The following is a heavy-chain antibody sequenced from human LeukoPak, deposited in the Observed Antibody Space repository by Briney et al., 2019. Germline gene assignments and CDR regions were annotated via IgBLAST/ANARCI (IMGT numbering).Heavy chain of an antibody. CDR3: TRDRLIVGPTGDLDY. D-gene: IGHD1-26*01. Sequence: GGSLRLSCAASGFTFSTYNMNWVRQAPGKGLEWVSFISSSSNSIYYADSVKGRFTISRDNAKNSLYLQMSSLRAEDTAVYYCTRDRLIVGPTGDLDYWGQGTLVTVSS. V-gene: IGHV3-48*01. CDR1: GFTFSTYN. CDR2: ISSSSNSI. J-gene: IGHJ4*02.